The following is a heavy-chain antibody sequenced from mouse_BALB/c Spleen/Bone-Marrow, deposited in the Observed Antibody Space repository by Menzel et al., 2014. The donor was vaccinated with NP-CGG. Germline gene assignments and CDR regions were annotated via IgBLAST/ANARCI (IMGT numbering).Heavy chain of an antibody. CDR1: GSSLTGYG. J-gene: IGHJ4*01. D-gene: IGHD2-4*01. CDR3: ARDSFLITRASDY. CDR2: IWGDGST. V-gene: IGHV2-6-7*01. Sequence: VQLQQSGPGLVAPSQSLSITCTVSGSSLTGYGVSWVRQPPGKGLEWLGMIWGDGSTDYNSALKSRLSISKDNSKSQVFLKMNSLQTDDTARYYCARDSFLITRASDYWGQGTSVTVSS.